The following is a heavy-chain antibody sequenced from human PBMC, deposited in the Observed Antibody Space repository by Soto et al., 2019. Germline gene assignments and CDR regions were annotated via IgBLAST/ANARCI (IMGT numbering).Heavy chain of an antibody. CDR1: GGSISNYY. D-gene: IGHD6-19*01. Sequence: QVRLQESGPGLVKPSETLSLTCSVSGGSISNYYWSWIRQPPGKGLEWIGYIYYSGSTNYNPSLKSRVTILVDSSKKQFSLRLSSVTAADTAVYYCARIHSGIDPWGRGTLVTVSS. CDR2: IYYSGST. CDR3: ARIHSGIDP. V-gene: IGHV4-59*01. J-gene: IGHJ5*02.